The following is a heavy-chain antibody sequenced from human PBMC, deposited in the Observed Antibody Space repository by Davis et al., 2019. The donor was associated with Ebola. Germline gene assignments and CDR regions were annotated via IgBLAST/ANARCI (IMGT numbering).Heavy chain of an antibody. CDR3: SRHSPFRFLDY. Sequence: GESLKISCAASGITFSGSAVHWVRQASGKGLEWVGRIRSKANSFATEFAASVKGRFTISRDDSKNTAYLHMNSLKTEDTAVYYCSRHSPFRFLDYWGQGTLVTVSS. J-gene: IGHJ4*02. D-gene: IGHD3-3*01. CDR2: IRSKANSFAT. CDR1: GITFSGSA. V-gene: IGHV3-73*01.